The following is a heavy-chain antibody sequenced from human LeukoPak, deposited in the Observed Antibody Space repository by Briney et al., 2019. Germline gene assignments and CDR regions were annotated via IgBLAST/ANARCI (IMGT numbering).Heavy chain of an antibody. V-gene: IGHV4-59*08. Sequence: SETLSLTCTVSGGSISSYYWSWVRQPPGKGLEWIGYIYYSGSTNYNPSLKSRVTISVDTSKNQFSLKLSSVTAADTAVYYCARLPGDFDYWGQGTLVTVSS. J-gene: IGHJ4*02. CDR1: GGSISSYY. D-gene: IGHD3-10*01. CDR2: IYYSGST. CDR3: ARLPGDFDY.